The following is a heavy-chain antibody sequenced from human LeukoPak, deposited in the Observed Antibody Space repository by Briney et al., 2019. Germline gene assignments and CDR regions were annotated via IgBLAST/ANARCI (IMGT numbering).Heavy chain of an antibody. J-gene: IGHJ5*02. CDR1: GGSFSGYY. Sequence: PSETLSLTCAVYGGSFSGYYWSWIRQPPGKGLEWIGEINHSGSTNYNPSLKSRVTISVDKSKNQFSLKLSSVTAADTAVYYCARGVVGATTNNWFDPWGQGTLVTVSS. V-gene: IGHV4-34*01. CDR3: ARGVVGATTNNWFDP. D-gene: IGHD1-26*01. CDR2: INHSGST.